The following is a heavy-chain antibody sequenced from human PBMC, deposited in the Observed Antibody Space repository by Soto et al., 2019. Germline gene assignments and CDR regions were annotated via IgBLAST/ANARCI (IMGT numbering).Heavy chain of an antibody. CDR1: GFTFSSYA. V-gene: IGHV3-23*01. CDR3: AKDRGVYQIAVAAEFDY. J-gene: IGHJ4*02. Sequence: GGSLRLSCAASGFTFSSYAMSWVRQAPGKGLEWVSAISGSGGSTYYADSVKGRFTISRDNSKNTLYLQMNSLRAEDTAVYYCAKDRGVYQIAVAAEFDYWGQGTLVTVSS. D-gene: IGHD6-19*01. CDR2: ISGSGGST.